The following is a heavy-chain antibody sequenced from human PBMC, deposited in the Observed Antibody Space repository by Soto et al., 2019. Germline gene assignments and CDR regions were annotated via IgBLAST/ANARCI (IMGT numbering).Heavy chain of an antibody. Sequence: SETLSLTCTVSGASVSSGSYYWSWIRQPPGKGLECIGHIYYSGSTSYNPSLKSRVTMSVDTSKNQFSLKLTSVTAADTAVYFCARCIDFYYFVPYWAQGTLFIVSS. CDR1: GASVSSGSYY. CDR2: IYYSGST. V-gene: IGHV4-61*01. D-gene: IGHD3-22*01. J-gene: IGHJ4*02. CDR3: ARCIDFYYFVPY.